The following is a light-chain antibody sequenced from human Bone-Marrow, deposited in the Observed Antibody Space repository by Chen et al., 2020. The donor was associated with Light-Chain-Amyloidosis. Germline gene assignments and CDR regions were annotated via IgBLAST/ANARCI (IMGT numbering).Light chain of an antibody. J-gene: IGLJ3*02. V-gene: IGLV3-21*02. CDR1: NIGSTR. CDR3: QVWDRSSDRPV. Sequence: SYVLTQPSSVSVAPGQTATIACGGNNIGSTRVHWYQQTPGQAPLLVVYDDSDRPSGIPERLAGCSAGNTATLTISRVEAGDEADYYCQVWDRSSDRPVFGGGTKLTVL. CDR2: DDS.